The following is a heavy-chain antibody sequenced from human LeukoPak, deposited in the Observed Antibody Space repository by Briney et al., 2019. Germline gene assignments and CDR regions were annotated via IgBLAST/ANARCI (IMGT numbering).Heavy chain of an antibody. CDR3: ARGRDGYAY. J-gene: IGHJ4*02. CDR1: GGSISSHN. CDR2: IYSSGST. D-gene: IGHD5-24*01. Sequence: SETLSLTCTVSGGSISSHNWSWIRQPPGKGLEWIGYIYSSGSTNYFYNPSLKSRVTISVDTSKNQFSLKLSSVTAADTAVYYCARGRDGYAYWGQGTLVTVSS. V-gene: IGHV4-59*11.